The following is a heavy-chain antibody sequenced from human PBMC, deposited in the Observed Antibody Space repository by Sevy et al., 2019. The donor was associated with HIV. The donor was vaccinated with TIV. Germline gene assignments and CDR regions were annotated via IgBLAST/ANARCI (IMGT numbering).Heavy chain of an antibody. Sequence: ASVKVSCKASGYTFTSDYMHWVRQAPGQGLEWMGIINPSGGSTSYAQKFQGRVTMTRDRSTGTVYMELSSLRSEDTAVYYCARDSDNYDILTGYYPFDYWGQGTLVTVSS. CDR3: ARDSDNYDILTGYYPFDY. D-gene: IGHD3-9*01. J-gene: IGHJ4*02. CDR1: GYTFTSDY. CDR2: INPSGGST. V-gene: IGHV1-46*01.